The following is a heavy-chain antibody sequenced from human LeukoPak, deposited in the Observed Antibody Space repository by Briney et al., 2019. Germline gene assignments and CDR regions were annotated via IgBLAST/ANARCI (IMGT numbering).Heavy chain of an antibody. D-gene: IGHD2-2*01. CDR2: ISSSSSYT. CDR1: GFTFSDYY. Sequence: GGSLRLSCAASGFTFSDYYMSWIRQAPGKGLEWVSYISSSSSYTNYADSVKGRFTISRDNAKNSLYLQMNSLRAEDTAVYYCARVGRYCSSTSCPHAFDYWGQGTLVTVPS. CDR3: ARVGRYCSSTSCPHAFDY. J-gene: IGHJ4*02. V-gene: IGHV3-11*05.